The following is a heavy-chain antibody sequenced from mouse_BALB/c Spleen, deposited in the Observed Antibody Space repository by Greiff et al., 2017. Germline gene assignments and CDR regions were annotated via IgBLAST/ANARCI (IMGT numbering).Heavy chain of an antibody. J-gene: IGHJ3*01. Sequence: VQLVESGAELVRPGSSVKISCKASGYAFSSYWMNWVKQRPGQGLEWIGQIYPGDGDTNYNGKFKGKATLTADKSSSTAYMQLSSLTSEDSAVYFCARRVITTVEGFAYWGQGTLVTVSA. D-gene: IGHD1-1*01. CDR2: IYPGDGDT. V-gene: IGHV1-80*01. CDR3: ARRVITTVEGFAY. CDR1: GYAFSSYW.